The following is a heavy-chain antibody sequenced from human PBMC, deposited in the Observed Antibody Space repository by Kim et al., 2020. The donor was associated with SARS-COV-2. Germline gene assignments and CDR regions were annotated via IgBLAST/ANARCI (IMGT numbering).Heavy chain of an antibody. J-gene: IGHJ4*02. D-gene: IGHD3-16*02. Sequence: SRVTISVDTSKNQFSLKRSSVTAADTAVYYCAREPHMITFGGVIATFDYWGQGTLVTVSS. V-gene: IGHV4-31*02. CDR3: AREPHMITFGGVIATFDY.